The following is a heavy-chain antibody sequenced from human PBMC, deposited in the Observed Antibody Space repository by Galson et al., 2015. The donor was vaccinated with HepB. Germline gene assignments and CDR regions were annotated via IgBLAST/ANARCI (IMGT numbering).Heavy chain of an antibody. D-gene: IGHD3-10*01. CDR3: ARPRKGSYYNGWAFDI. CDR2: INTNTGNP. J-gene: IGHJ3*02. Sequence: SVKVSCKASGYTFTSYAMNWVRQAPGQGLEWMGWINTNTGNPTYAQGFTGRFVFSLDTSVSTAYLQISSLKAEDTAVYYCARPRKGSYYNGWAFDIWGQGTMVTVSS. CDR1: GYTFTSYA. V-gene: IGHV7-4-1*02.